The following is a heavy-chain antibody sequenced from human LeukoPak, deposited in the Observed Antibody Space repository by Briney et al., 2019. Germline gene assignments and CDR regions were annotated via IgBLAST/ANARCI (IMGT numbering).Heavy chain of an antibody. CDR1: GFTFSSNS. J-gene: IGHJ4*02. V-gene: IGHV3-48*02. CDR3: TTDYRWAIFGVVIRFDY. Sequence: PGGSLRLSCAVSGFTFSSNSMNWVRQAPGKGLEWVSYITSSSSTIYYADSVKGRFTISRDNAKNSLYLQMNSLRDEDTAVYYCTTDYRWAIFGVVIRFDYWGQGTLVTVSS. D-gene: IGHD3-3*01. CDR2: ITSSSSTI.